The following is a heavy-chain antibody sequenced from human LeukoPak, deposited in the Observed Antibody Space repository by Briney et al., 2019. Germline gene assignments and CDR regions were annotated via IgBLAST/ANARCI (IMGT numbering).Heavy chain of an antibody. Sequence: GGSLRLSCAASGFTFSSYAMHWVRQAPGKGLEWVAVISYDGSSKYYADSVKGRFTISRDNSKNTLYLQMNSLRSEDTAVYYCARDRYSISSLYDFWGQGTLVTVSS. V-gene: IGHV3-30-3*01. CDR3: ARDRYSISSLYDF. CDR2: ISYDGSSK. CDR1: GFTFSSYA. D-gene: IGHD6-6*01. J-gene: IGHJ4*02.